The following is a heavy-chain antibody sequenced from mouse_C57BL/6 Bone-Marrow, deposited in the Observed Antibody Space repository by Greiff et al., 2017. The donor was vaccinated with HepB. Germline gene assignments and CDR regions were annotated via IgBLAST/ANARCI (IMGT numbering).Heavy chain of an antibody. CDR1: GFTFSSYA. V-gene: IGHV5-4*01. Sequence: EVKLMESGGGLVKPGGSLKLSCAASGFTFSSYAMSWVRQTPEKRLEWVATISDGGSYTYYPDNVKGRFTISRDNAKNNLYLQMSHLKSEDTAMYYCAREGGSPMDYWGQGTSVTVSS. CDR2: ISDGGSYT. CDR3: AREGGSPMDY. J-gene: IGHJ4*01. D-gene: IGHD1-1*01.